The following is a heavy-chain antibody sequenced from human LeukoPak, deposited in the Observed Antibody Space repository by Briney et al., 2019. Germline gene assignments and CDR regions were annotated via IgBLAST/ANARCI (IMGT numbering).Heavy chain of an antibody. Sequence: KSSETLSLTCAVYGGSFSGYYWSWIRQPPGKGLEWIGYVYYTGDANYNPSLKSRVIISLDTSKNQFSLKVSSVTAADTAVYYCARHTFARPFDSWGQGTLVTVSS. J-gene: IGHJ4*02. CDR1: GGSFSGYY. V-gene: IGHV4-59*08. CDR2: VYYTGDA. D-gene: IGHD6-6*01. CDR3: ARHTFARPFDS.